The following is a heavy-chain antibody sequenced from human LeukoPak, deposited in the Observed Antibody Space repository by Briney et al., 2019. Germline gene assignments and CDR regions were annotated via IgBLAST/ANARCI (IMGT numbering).Heavy chain of an antibody. V-gene: IGHV1-2*02. CDR2: INPNSGGT. CDR1: GYTFTGYY. CDR3: AREYGGRPYYYYGMDV. D-gene: IGHD4-23*01. J-gene: IGHJ6*02. Sequence: ASVKVSCKASGYTFTGYYMHWVRQAPGQGLEWIGWINPNSGGTNYAQKFQGRVTMTRDTSISTAYMELSRLRSDDTAVYYCAREYGGRPYYYYGMDVWGQGTTVTVSS.